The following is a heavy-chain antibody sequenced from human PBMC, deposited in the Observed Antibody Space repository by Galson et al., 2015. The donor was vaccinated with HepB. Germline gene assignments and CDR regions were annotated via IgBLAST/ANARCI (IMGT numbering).Heavy chain of an antibody. CDR1: GGSISSGGYS. CDR3: AREHTPRWQWPFQHDEYYFDY. D-gene: IGHD6-19*01. CDR2: IYHSGST. Sequence: LSLTCAVSGGSISSGGYSWSWIRQPPGKGLEWIGYIYHSGSTYYNPSLKSRVTISVDRSKNQFSLKLSSVTAADTAVYYCAREHTPRWQWPFQHDEYYFDYWGQGTLVTVSS. V-gene: IGHV4-30-2*01. J-gene: IGHJ4*02.